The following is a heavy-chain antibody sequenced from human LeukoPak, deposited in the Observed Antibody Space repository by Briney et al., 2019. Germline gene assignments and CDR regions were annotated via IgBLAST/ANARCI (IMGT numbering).Heavy chain of an antibody. J-gene: IGHJ4*02. CDR1: GGSISGYY. V-gene: IGHV4-59*12. D-gene: IGHD3-22*01. Sequence: SETLSLTCTVSGGSISGYYWSWIRQPPGKGPEWIGYIYYSGSTNYNPSLKSRVTISVDTSKNQFSLKMNSVTAADTAVYYCAKDYYDSSGQKGSYYFDYWGQGTLVTVSS. CDR2: IYYSGST. CDR3: AKDYYDSSGQKGSYYFDY.